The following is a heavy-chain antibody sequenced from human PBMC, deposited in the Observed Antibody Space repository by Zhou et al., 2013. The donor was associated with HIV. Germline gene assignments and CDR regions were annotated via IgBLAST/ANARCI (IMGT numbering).Heavy chain of an antibody. V-gene: IGHV4-39*07. Sequence: QLQLQESGPGLVKPSETLSLTCTVSGGSISSSSYYWGWIRQPPGKGLEWIGSIYYSGSTYYNPSLKSRVTISVDTSKNQFSLKLSSVTAADTAVYYCARVGVLLWFGELPHSFDPWGQGTLVAVSS. D-gene: IGHD3-10*01. CDR1: GGSISSSSYY. CDR2: IYYSGST. J-gene: IGHJ5*02. CDR3: ARVGVLLWFGELPHSFDP.